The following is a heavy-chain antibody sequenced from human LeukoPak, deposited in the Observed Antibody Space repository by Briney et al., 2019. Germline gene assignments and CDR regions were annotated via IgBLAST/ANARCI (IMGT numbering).Heavy chain of an antibody. CDR1: GFIFSYYD. Sequence: GGSLRVSCAASGFIFSYYDMNWVRQAPGMGMEWVSTISRTAGTTYYADSVKGRFTISRDNSTNTMYLQMNSLRVEDTAVYYCAKDDWQWSRSENAFDIWGQGTKVTVSS. V-gene: IGHV3-23*01. D-gene: IGHD6-19*01. CDR3: AKDDWQWSRSENAFDI. CDR2: ISRTAGTT. J-gene: IGHJ3*02.